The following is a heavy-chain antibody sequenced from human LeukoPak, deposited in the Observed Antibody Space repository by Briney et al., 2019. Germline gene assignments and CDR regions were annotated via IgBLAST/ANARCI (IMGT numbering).Heavy chain of an antibody. CDR2: ISSSSSYI. V-gene: IGHV3-21*01. J-gene: IGHJ4*02. Sequence: AGSLSLSCAASGFTFSSYSMNWVRQAPGKGLEWFSSISSSSSYIYYADSVKGRFTISRDNAKNSLYLQMNSLRAEDTAVYYCARSVVPAACFDYWGQGTLVTVSS. CDR3: ARSVVPAACFDY. D-gene: IGHD2-2*01. CDR1: GFTFSSYS.